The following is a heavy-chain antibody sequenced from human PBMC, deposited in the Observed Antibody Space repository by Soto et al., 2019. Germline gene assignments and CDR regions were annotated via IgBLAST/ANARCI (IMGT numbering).Heavy chain of an antibody. CDR3: ASSADGSGTYYNWFDP. CDR1: GGSISSYY. Sequence: SETLSLTCTVSGGSISSYYWSWIRQPPGKGLEWIGYISYSGSTNYNPSLKSRVTISEDSSKNQFSLKLSSVTAADTAVYYCASSADGSGTYYNWFDPWGQGTLVTVSS. CDR2: ISYSGST. D-gene: IGHD3-10*01. V-gene: IGHV4-59*01. J-gene: IGHJ5*02.